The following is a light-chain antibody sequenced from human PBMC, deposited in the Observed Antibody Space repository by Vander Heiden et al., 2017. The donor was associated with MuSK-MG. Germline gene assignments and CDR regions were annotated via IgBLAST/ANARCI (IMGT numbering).Light chain of an antibody. CDR2: GAS. V-gene: IGKV3-15*01. CDR1: QSISSK. Sequence: EIVMTQSPATLSPSPGERATLSCRASQSISSKLAWYQQKPGQAPRLLIYGASTRATGIPARFSGSGSGTEFTLTISSLQSEDFAVYYCQQYNNWWTFGQGTKVEIK. J-gene: IGKJ1*01. CDR3: QQYNNWWT.